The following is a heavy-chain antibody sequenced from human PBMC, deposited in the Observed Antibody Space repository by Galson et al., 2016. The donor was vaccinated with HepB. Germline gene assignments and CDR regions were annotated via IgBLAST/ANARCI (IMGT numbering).Heavy chain of an antibody. V-gene: IGHV5-10-1*01. CDR3: AKSGTGLVPADAFDM. D-gene: IGHD1-1*01. CDR2: VDPSDSYS. J-gene: IGHJ3*02. Sequence: QSGAEVKKPGEFLRISCQASGYNFTNYWIIWVRQMPGKGLEWMGRVDPSDSYSNYSPSFEGHVTMSADKSISTAYLQWSSLEASDTAVYYCAKSGTGLVPADAFDMWGEGTMVIVSS. CDR1: GYNFTNYW.